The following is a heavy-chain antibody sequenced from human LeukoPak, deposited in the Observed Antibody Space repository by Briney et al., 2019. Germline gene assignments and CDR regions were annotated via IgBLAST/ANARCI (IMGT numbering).Heavy chain of an antibody. CDR2: IWYDGSNK. Sequence: GSLRLSCAASGFTFSSYGMHWVRQAPGKGLEWVAVIWYDGSNKYYADSVKGRFTISRDNSKNTLYLQMNSLRAEDTAVYYCAREVYYDFWSGYYSLATGMDVWGQGTTVTVSS. J-gene: IGHJ6*02. V-gene: IGHV3-33*01. D-gene: IGHD3-3*01. CDR3: AREVYYDFWSGYYSLATGMDV. CDR1: GFTFSSYG.